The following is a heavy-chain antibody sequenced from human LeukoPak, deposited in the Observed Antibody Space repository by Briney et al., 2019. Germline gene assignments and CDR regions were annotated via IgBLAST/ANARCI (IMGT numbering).Heavy chain of an antibody. V-gene: IGHV4-4*07. CDR2: IYTSGST. J-gene: IGHJ4*02. Sequence: PSETLSLTCTVSGGSISIYHWSWIRQPAGEGLEWIGRIYTSGSTNYNPSLKSRVTISVDTSKNQFSLKLSSVTAADMAVYYCASGYDSLYYFDYWGQGTLVTVSS. CDR1: GGSISIYH. CDR3: ASGYDSLYYFDY. D-gene: IGHD5-12*01.